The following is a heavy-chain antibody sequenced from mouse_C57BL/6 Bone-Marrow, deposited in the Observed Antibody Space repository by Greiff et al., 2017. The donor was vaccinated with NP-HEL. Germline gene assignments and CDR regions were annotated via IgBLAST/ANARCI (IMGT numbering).Heavy chain of an antibody. CDR1: GFTFTDYY. J-gene: IGHJ2*01. CDR2: VYPYNGGT. V-gene: IGHV1-36*01. D-gene: IGHD1-1*01. CDR3: AREDYYGPPFDY. Sequence: DVHLVESGPVLVKPGPSVKISCKASGFTFTDYYMHWVKQSHGKSLEWIGLVYPYNGGTSYNQKFKGKATLTVDTSSSTAYMELNSLTSEDSAVYYCAREDYYGPPFDYWGQGTTLTVSS.